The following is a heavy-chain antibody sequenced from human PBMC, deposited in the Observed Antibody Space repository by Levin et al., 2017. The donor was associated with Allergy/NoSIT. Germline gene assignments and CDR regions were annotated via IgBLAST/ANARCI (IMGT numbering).Heavy chain of an antibody. Sequence: GGSLRLSCAASGFTFSSYAMHWVRQAPGKGLEWVAVISYDGSNKYYADSVKGRFTISRDNSKNTLYLQMNSLRAEDTAVYYCARDSPEESHILTGYTWDSPHFDYWGQGTLVTVSS. CDR2: ISYDGSNK. CDR1: GFTFSSYA. J-gene: IGHJ4*02. V-gene: IGHV3-30-3*01. CDR3: ARDSPEESHILTGYTWDSPHFDY. D-gene: IGHD3-9*01.